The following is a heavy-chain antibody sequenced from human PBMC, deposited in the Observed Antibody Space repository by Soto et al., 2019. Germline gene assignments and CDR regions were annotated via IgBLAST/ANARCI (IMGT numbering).Heavy chain of an antibody. CDR3: AKDWNIAAVGSRFFDF. CDR2: ISASGGSI. J-gene: IGHJ4*02. CDR1: GFTFSSYA. D-gene: IGHD6-13*01. Sequence: EVQLLESGGGLVQPGGSLRLSCAASGFTFSSYAMSWVRQAPGKGLEWVSAISASGGSIYYADSVKGRFTISRDNSINTLYLQMNSLRADDTAMSYCAKDWNIAAVGSRFFDFWGQGTLVTVSS. V-gene: IGHV3-23*01.